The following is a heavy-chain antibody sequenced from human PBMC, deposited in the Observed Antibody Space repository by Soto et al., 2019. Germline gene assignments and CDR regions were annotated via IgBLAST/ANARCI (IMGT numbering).Heavy chain of an antibody. Sequence: SEPLSLTCTVSGGSFKSGSYSWSWIRQPPGKGLEWIGYVYHTGRTSYNPSLKSRVSISMDTSKNQFSLNLDSVTAADTAVYFCARDFAYFDSWGQGTLVTVSS. CDR2: VYHTGRT. V-gene: IGHV4-61*01. J-gene: IGHJ4*02. CDR3: ARDFAYFDS. D-gene: IGHD3-3*01. CDR1: GGSFKSGSYS.